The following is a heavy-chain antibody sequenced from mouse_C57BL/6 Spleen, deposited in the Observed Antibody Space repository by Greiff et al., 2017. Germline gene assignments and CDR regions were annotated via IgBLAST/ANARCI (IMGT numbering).Heavy chain of an antibody. CDR1: GFTFSDYG. CDR2: ISSGSSTI. Sequence: VQLKESGGGLVKPGGSLKLSCAASGFTFSDYGMHWVRQAPEKGLEWVAYISSGSSTIYYADTVKGRFTISRDNAKNTLFLQMTILRSEDTAMYYCAKDYYGSKFAYWGQGTLVTVSA. D-gene: IGHD1-1*01. CDR3: AKDYYGSKFAY. J-gene: IGHJ3*01. V-gene: IGHV5-17*01.